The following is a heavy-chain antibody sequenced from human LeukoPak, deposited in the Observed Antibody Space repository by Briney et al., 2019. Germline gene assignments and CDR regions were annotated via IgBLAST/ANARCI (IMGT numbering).Heavy chain of an antibody. CDR1: GFTFSSYG. Sequence: GRSLRLSCAASGFTFSSYGMHWVRQAPGKGLEWVAVIWYDGGNKYYADSVKGRFTISRDNSKNTLYLQMNSLRAEDTAVYYCARDSAGRWLQPADAFDIWGQGTMVTVSS. D-gene: IGHD5-24*01. V-gene: IGHV3-33*01. J-gene: IGHJ3*02. CDR3: ARDSAGRWLQPADAFDI. CDR2: IWYDGGNK.